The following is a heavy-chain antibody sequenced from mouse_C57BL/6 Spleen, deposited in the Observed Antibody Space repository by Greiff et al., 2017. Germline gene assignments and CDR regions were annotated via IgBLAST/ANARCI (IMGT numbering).Heavy chain of an antibody. V-gene: IGHV5-12*01. CDR1: GFTFSDYY. J-gene: IGHJ2*01. Sequence: EVQGVESGGGLVQPGGSLKLSCAASGFTFSDYYMYWVRQTPEKRLEWVAYISNGGGSTYYPDTVKGRFTISRDNAKNTLYLQMSRLKSEDTAMYYCARGGRWYFDYWGQGTTLTVSS. CDR2: ISNGGGST. CDR3: ARGGRWYFDY.